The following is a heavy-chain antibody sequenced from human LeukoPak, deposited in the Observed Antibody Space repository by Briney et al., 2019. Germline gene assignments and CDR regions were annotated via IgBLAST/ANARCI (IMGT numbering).Heavy chain of an antibody. CDR1: SGSNNSSSYY. Sequence: PSETLSLTCTVSSGSNNSSSYYWGWIRQPPGKGLEWIGSIYYSGSTYYNPSLKSRVTISVNTSNNLYSLKLRSVTAADTALYYCSRTDWKGYWGQGTLVTVSS. CDR3: SRTDWKGY. CDR2: IYYSGST. J-gene: IGHJ4*02. D-gene: IGHD1-1*01. V-gene: IGHV4-39*01.